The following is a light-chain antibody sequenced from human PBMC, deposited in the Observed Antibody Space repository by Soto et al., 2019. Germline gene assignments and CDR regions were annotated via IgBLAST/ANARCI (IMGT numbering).Light chain of an antibody. J-gene: IGLJ3*02. CDR2: DDF. CDR3: QSYDSLSGSGV. Sequence: QSALTQPPSVSEAPGQRVTISCTGSSSNIGAGYEVHWYQQVPGTAPKLLIYDDFNRPSGVPDRFSGSKSGTSASLAITGLQAEDEADYYCQSYDSLSGSGVFGGGTKLTVL. CDR1: SSNIGAGYE. V-gene: IGLV1-40*01.